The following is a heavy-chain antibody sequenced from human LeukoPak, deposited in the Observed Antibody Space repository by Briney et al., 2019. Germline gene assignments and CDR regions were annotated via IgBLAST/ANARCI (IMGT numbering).Heavy chain of an antibody. CDR3: ARARDSSGYSYFDY. CDR1: GGSISSGGYS. D-gene: IGHD3-22*01. J-gene: IGHJ4*02. CDR2: IYHSGST. Sequence: SETLSLTCAVSGGSISSGGYSWSWIRQPPGTGLEWIGYIYHSGSTYYNPSLKSRVTISVDRSKNQFSLKLSSVTAADTAVYYCARARDSSGYSYFDYWGQGTLVTVSS. V-gene: IGHV4-30-2*01.